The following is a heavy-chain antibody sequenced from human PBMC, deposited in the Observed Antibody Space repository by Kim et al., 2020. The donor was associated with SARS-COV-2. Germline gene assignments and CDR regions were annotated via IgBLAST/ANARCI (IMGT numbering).Heavy chain of an antibody. CDR3: VKDGAQSLSCSGGTCYFAF. V-gene: IGHV3-64D*09. D-gene: IGHD2-15*01. J-gene: IGHJ4*02. CDR2: ISSNGGST. CDR1: GFTFSSYA. Sequence: GGSLRLSCSASGFTFSSYAMHWVRQAPGKGLKYVSAISSNGGSTYYPDSVRGRFTISRDNSKNTLYLQMSSLRAEDTAVYYCVKDGAQSLSCSGGTCYFAFWGQGTLVTVSS.